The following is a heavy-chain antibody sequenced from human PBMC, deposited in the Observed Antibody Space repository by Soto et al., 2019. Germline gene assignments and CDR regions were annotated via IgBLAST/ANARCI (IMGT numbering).Heavy chain of an antibody. CDR2: IYHSGST. D-gene: IGHD3-22*01. Sequence: SETLSLTCAVSGHSISSGHYWGWIRQPPGKGLEWIGSIYHSGSTYYNPSLKSRVTISVDTSKNQFSLKLSSVTAADTAVYYCASNYDSSGYIWGQGTLVTVS. CDR3: ASNYDSSGYI. J-gene: IGHJ4*02. V-gene: IGHV4-38-2*01. CDR1: GHSISSGHY.